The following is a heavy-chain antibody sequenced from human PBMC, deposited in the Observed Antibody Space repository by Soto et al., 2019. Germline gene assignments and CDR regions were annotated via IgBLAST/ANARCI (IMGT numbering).Heavy chain of an antibody. CDR1: GFTFSNYG. D-gene: IGHD2-8*01. CDR2: ISGSGDAT. J-gene: IGHJ4*02. CDR3: AKEMGHSLPFDD. V-gene: IGHV3-23*01. Sequence: PGGSLRLSCAASGFTFSNYGMNWVRQAPGKGLEWVSAISGSGDATYYADSVKGRFTISRDNSKNTLYLEMNSLSAEDTAVFVCAKEMGHSLPFDDWGQGALVTVSS.